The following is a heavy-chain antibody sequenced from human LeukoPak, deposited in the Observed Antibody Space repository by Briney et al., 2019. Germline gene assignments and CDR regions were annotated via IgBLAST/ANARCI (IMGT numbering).Heavy chain of an antibody. CDR3: ARQAGSSSWYRGRPYYYMDV. CDR1: GGSFSGYY. Sequence: SETLSLTCAVYGGSFSGYYWSWIRQPPGKGLEWIGEINHSGSTNYNPSLKSRVTISVDTSKNQFSLKLSSVTAADPAVYYCARQAGSSSWYRGRPYYYMDVWGKGTTVTISS. D-gene: IGHD6-13*01. J-gene: IGHJ6*03. CDR2: INHSGST. V-gene: IGHV4-34*01.